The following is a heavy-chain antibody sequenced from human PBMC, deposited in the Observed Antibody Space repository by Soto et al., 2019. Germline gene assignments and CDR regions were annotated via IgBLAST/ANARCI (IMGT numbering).Heavy chain of an antibody. Sequence: GGSVRLYYAGSGFTFGTYSRNWVRQAAGKGLEWIAYISYDSDTIQYADSVKGRFTISRDNAKNSLYLQMNSLRDEDTAVYYCARLYYDYVWGQGTTVTVSS. V-gene: IGHV3-48*02. CDR1: GFTFGTYS. CDR3: ARLYYDYV. J-gene: IGHJ6*02. CDR2: ISYDSDTI. D-gene: IGHD3-3*01.